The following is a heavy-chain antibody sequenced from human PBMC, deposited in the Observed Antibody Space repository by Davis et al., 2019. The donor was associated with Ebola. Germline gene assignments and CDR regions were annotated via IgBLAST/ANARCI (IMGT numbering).Heavy chain of an antibody. D-gene: IGHD3-22*01. Sequence: GESLKISCAASGFTFSSYAMHWIRQAPGKGLEWVSYISSSGSTIYYADSVKGRFTISRDNAKNSLYLQMNSLRAEDTAVYYCARDLTSYYYDSSGFRWGQGTLVTVSS. J-gene: IGHJ4*02. CDR3: ARDLTSYYYDSSGFR. CDR2: ISSSGSTI. CDR1: GFTFSSYA. V-gene: IGHV3-48*04.